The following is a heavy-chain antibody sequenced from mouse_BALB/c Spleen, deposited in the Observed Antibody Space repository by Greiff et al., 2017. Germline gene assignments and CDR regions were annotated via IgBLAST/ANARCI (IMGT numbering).Heavy chain of an antibody. J-gene: IGHJ2*01. CDR1: GFHIKDTY. Sequence: EVQRVEPGAELVKPGASVKLSCTPSGFHIKDTYMHWVKPRPEQGLEWIGRIDPANGNPKYDPKFQGKATITADTSSNTAYLQLSSLTSETTAVYYWARGYCGYFDYWGQGTTLTVSS. D-gene: IGHD1-2*01. CDR3: ARGYCGYFDY. CDR2: IDPANGNP. V-gene: IGHV14-3*02.